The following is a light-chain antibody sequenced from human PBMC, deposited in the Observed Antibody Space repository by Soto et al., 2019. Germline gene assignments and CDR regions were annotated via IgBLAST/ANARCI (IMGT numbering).Light chain of an antibody. J-gene: IGKJ4*01. CDR2: DAS. CDR1: QSVSSY. Sequence: EIVLTHSPATLSVSPGGRATLSCRASQSVSSYLAWYQQKPGQAPRLLIYDASNRATGIPARFSGSGSGTDFTLTISSLEPEDFAVYYCQQRSNWPPTFGGGTKVDIK. CDR3: QQRSNWPPT. V-gene: IGKV3-11*01.